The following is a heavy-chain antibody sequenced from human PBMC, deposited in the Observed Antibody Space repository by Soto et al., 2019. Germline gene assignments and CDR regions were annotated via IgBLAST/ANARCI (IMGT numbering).Heavy chain of an antibody. J-gene: IGHJ6*02. Sequence: GGSLRLSCEASGFTFSSYALSWVCQAPGKGLEWVSAISGSGGSTYYANSVKGRFTISRDNSKNTLYLQMNSLRAEDTAVYYCAKDGDYYDSSGYGMDVWGQGTTVTVSS. CDR2: ISGSGGST. D-gene: IGHD3-22*01. V-gene: IGHV3-23*01. CDR1: GFTFSSYA. CDR3: AKDGDYYDSSGYGMDV.